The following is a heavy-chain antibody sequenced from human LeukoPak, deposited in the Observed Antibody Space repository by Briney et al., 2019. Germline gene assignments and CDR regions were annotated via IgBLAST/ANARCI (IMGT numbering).Heavy chain of an antibody. CDR3: YIIMVPLKYFQH. CDR1: GYSISSGYY. D-gene: IGHD3-10*01. V-gene: IGHV4-38-2*01. Sequence: SETLSLTCAVSGYSISSGYYWGWIRQPPGKGLEWIGSIYHSGSTYYNPSLKSRVTISVDTSKNQFSLKLSSVTAADTAVYYCYIIMVPLKYFQHWGQGPLFTVSS. J-gene: IGHJ1*01. CDR2: IYHSGST.